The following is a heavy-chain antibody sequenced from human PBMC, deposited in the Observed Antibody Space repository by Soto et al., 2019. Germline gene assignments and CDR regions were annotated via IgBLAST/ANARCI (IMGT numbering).Heavy chain of an antibody. CDR1: GGSISSGDYY. D-gene: IGHD3-22*01. CDR2: IYYSGST. CDR3: ALGYDSSGNDAFDI. Sequence: PSETLSLTCTVSGGSISSGDYYWSWIRQPPGKGLEWIGYIYYSGSTYYNPSLKSRVTISVDTSKNQFSLKLSSVTAADTAMYYCALGYDSSGNDAFDIWGQGTMVTVSS. J-gene: IGHJ3*02. V-gene: IGHV4-30-4*01.